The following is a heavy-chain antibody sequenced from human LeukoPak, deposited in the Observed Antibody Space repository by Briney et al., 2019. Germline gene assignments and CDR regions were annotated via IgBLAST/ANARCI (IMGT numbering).Heavy chain of an antibody. D-gene: IGHD5-24*01. J-gene: IGHJ5*02. CDR1: GNTFTNNG. Sequence: AVKLSCKSSGNTFTNNGISWVRQDPGQRLEWMGGIIPIFGTANYAQKFQGRVTITADKSTSTAYMELSSLRAEETAVYYCARVQKGWERWYWFDPWGQGTLVTVSS. CDR2: IIPIFGTA. V-gene: IGHV1-69*06. CDR3: ARVQKGWERWYWFDP.